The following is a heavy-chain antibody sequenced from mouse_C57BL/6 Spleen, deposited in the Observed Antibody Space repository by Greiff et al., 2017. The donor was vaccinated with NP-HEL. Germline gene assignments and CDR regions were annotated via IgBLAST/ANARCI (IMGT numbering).Heavy chain of an antibody. D-gene: IGHD2-1*01. J-gene: IGHJ2*01. CDR1: GYAFSSYW. CDR2: IYPGDGDT. CDR3: ARGGFYPYFDY. V-gene: IGHV1-80*01. Sequence: LQESGAELVKPGASVKISCKASGYAFSSYWMNWVKQRPGKGLEWIGQIYPGDGDTNYNGKFKGKATLTADKSSSTAYMQLSSLTSEDSAVYFCARGGFYPYFDYWGQGTTLTVSS.